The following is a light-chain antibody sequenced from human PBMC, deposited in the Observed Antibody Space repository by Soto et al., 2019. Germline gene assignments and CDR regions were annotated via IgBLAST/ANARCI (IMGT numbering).Light chain of an antibody. CDR3: MQCVQVPWT. V-gene: IGKV2D-29*01. CDR1: QSLLHINGETS. CDR2: GVS. Sequence: DILMTQTPLSLSVTPGQPASISCKSGQSLLHINGETSLFWYLQKPGQPPQLLIYGVSNRLSGVPERFSGSGSGTDFTLKISRVEAEDVGIYYCMQCVQVPWTFGQGTKAEIK. J-gene: IGKJ1*01.